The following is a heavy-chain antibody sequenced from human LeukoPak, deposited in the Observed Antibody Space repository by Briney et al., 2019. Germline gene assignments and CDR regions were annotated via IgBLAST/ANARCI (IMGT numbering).Heavy chain of an antibody. CDR1: GGSFSGYY. J-gene: IGHJ3*02. CDR2: IYHSGST. D-gene: IGHD6-6*01. Sequence: SETLSLTCAVYGGSFSGYYWSWIRQPPGKGLEWIGYIYHSGSTYYNPSLKSRVTISVDRSKNQSSLKLSSVTAADTAVYYCARTSIAARRANAFDIWGQGTMVTVSS. CDR3: ARTSIAARRANAFDI. V-gene: IGHV4-34*01.